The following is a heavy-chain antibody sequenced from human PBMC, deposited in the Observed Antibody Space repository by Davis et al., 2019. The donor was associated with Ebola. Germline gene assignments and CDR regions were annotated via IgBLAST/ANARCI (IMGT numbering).Heavy chain of an antibody. J-gene: IGHJ5*02. CDR3: AKDDRPYYYGSGSYDWFDP. D-gene: IGHD3-10*01. Sequence: PGGSLRLSCAASGFTFSTYAMSWVRQAPGKGLEWVSAISSSGGSTNYADSVKGRFTISRDNSKNTLYLQMNSLRAEDTALYYCAKDDRPYYYGSGSYDWFDPWGQGTLVTVSS. V-gene: IGHV3-23*01. CDR2: ISSSGGST. CDR1: GFTFSTYA.